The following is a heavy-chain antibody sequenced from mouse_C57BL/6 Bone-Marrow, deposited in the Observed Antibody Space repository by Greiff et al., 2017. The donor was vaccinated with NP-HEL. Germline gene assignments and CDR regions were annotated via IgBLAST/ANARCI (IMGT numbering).Heavy chain of an antibody. CDR3: ARIRGDYYAMHY. Sequence: VQLQQSGPELVKPGASVKISCKASGYTFTDYYMNWVKQSHGKSLEWIGDINPNNGGTSYNQKFKGKATLTVDKSSSTAYMELRSLTSEDSAVYYCARIRGDYYAMHYWGQGTSATVSS. J-gene: IGHJ4*01. CDR2: INPNNGGT. V-gene: IGHV1-26*01. CDR1: GYTFTDYY.